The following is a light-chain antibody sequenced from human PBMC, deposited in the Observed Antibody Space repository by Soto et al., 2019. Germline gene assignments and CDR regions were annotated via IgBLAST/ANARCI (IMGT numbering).Light chain of an antibody. V-gene: IGLV3-1*01. J-gene: IGLJ2*01. Sequence: SYELTQPPSVSMSPGQTASITCSGDKLGDKYACWYQQKPGQSPVLVIYQDSKRPSGIPERFSGSNSGNTATLTISGTQAMDEADYYCQAWDSSTAGVVFGGGTKVTVL. CDR1: KLGDKY. CDR2: QDS. CDR3: QAWDSSTAGVV.